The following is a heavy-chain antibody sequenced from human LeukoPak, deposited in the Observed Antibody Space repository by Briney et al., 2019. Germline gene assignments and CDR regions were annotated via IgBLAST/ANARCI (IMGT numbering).Heavy chain of an antibody. V-gene: IGHV4-34*01. D-gene: IGHD6-6*01. Sequence: SETLSLTCAVYGGSFSGYYWSWIRQPPGKGLEWIGEINHSGSTNYNPSLKSRVTISVDTSKNQFSLKLSSVTAADTAVYYCARGRSIAALRGAFDIWGQGTMVTVSS. J-gene: IGHJ3*02. CDR2: INHSGST. CDR1: GGSFSGYY. CDR3: ARGRSIAALRGAFDI.